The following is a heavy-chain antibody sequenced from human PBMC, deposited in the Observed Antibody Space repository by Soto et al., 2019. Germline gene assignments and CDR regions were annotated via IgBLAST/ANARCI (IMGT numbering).Heavy chain of an antibody. J-gene: IGHJ6*02. V-gene: IGHV3-23*01. Sequence: GGSLRLSCAASGFTFSSYAMSWVRQAPGKGLEWVSSITGGGGATYLADSVKGRFTISRDNSKNTLYLQMNSLRADDTAVYYCAKAGSGATVYNFYHGMDVWGQGTTVTVSS. D-gene: IGHD6-19*01. CDR2: ITGGGGAT. CDR3: AKAGSGATVYNFYHGMDV. CDR1: GFTFSSYA.